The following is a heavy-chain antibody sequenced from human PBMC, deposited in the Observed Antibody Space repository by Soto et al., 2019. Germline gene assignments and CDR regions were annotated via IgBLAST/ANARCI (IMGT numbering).Heavy chain of an antibody. V-gene: IGHV1-69*13. J-gene: IGHJ6*02. CDR1: GGTFSSYA. D-gene: IGHD6-6*01. CDR3: ADYSSSSGINYYYCGMDV. Sequence: SVKVSCKASGGTFSSYAISWVRQAPGQGRKWMGGIIPIFGTANYAQKFQGRVTITADESTSTAYMELSSLRSEDTAVYYCADYSSSSGINYYYCGMDVWGQGXTVTVYS. CDR2: IIPIFGTA.